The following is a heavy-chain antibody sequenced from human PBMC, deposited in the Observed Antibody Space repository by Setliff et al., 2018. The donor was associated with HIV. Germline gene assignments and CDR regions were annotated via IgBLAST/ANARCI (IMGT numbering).Heavy chain of an antibody. V-gene: IGHV4-4*07. CDR1: GGAISSYS. J-gene: IGHJ4*02. CDR3: ARSIVPVASGYYYFEY. D-gene: IGHD3-3*01. CDR2: IYSSGST. Sequence: TLFLTCTVSGGAISSYSWSWIRQPAGKGLEWIGHIYSSGSTNYNPSLKSRVTMSVDTSKNQFSLRLSSVAAGDTAVYYCARSIVPVASGYYYFEYWGQGTLVTVS.